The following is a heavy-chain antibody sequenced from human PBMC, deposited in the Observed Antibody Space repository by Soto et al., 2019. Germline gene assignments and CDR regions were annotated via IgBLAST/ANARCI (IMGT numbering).Heavy chain of an antibody. V-gene: IGHV3-33*01. D-gene: IGHD2-15*01. Sequence: VQLVESGGGVVQPGRSLRLSCAASGFTFSRYGMHWVRQAPGKGLEWVAVIWFDGSNKYYADSVRGRFTISRDNSKNTLYLQMNSLRAEDTSVYYCARDPTDCSGGGCFGLGFDYWGQGTLLTVSS. CDR1: GFTFSRYG. CDR3: ARDPTDCSGGGCFGLGFDY. CDR2: IWFDGSNK. J-gene: IGHJ4*02.